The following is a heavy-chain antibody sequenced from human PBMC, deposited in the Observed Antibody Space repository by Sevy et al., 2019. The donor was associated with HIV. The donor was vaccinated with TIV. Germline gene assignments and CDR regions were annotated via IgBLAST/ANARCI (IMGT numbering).Heavy chain of an antibody. Sequence: GGSLRLSCAASGFTFSSYSMNWVRQAPGKGLEWVSSISSSSSYIYYADSVKGRFTISRDNAKNSLYLQMNSLRAEDTAVYYCARGSDSSSWYNWFHPWGQGTLVTVSS. CDR1: GFTFSSYS. D-gene: IGHD6-13*01. CDR3: ARGSDSSSWYNWFHP. V-gene: IGHV3-21*01. J-gene: IGHJ5*02. CDR2: ISSSSSYI.